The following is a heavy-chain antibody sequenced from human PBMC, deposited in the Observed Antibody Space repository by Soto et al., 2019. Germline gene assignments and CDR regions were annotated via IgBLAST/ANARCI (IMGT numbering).Heavy chain of an antibody. CDR2: IYYSGST. D-gene: IGHD4-17*01. Sequence: QVQLQESGPGLVKPSQTLSLTSTVSGGSISSCDYYWRWIRQPPGKGLEWIGYIYYSGSTYYNPSLQRRVTISGDTSKNHFLLKLSSVTAADTAVYYCARKGLYGEYPRGLYLYFDPRGRGTLVSVSS. V-gene: IGHV4-30-4*01. CDR1: GGSISSCDYY. CDR3: ARKGLYGEYPRGLYLYFDP. J-gene: IGHJ2*01.